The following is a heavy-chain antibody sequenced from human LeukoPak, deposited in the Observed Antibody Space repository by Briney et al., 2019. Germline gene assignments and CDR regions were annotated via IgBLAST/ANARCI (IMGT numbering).Heavy chain of an antibody. Sequence: ASVKVSCKASGYTFSDSCMHWVRQAPGQGLEWMGWINPNSGATNYAQKFQGRVTMTRDTSNSTAYMELTGLRSDDTAVYYCARDLYYYYMDVWGKGTTVTVSS. CDR3: ARDLYYYYMDV. J-gene: IGHJ6*03. CDR2: INPNSGAT. CDR1: GYTFSDSC. V-gene: IGHV1-2*02.